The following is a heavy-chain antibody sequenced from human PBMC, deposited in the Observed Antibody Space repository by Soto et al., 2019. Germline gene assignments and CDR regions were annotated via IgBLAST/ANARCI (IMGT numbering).Heavy chain of an antibody. CDR3: ARHQAYTVNDYGMDV. D-gene: IGHD4-4*01. J-gene: IGHJ6*02. V-gene: IGHV5-10-1*01. CDR1: GYSFTSYW. Sequence: PGESLKISCKGSGYSFTSYWISWVRQMPGKGLEWMGIIDPSDSYTNYSPSFQGHVTISADKSISTAYLQWSSLKASDTAMYYCARHQAYTVNDYGMDVWGQGTTVTVSS. CDR2: IDPSDSYT.